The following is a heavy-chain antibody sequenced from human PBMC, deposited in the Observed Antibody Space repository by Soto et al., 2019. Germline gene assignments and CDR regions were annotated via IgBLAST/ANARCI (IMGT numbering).Heavy chain of an antibody. V-gene: IGHV3-30*03. CDR1: GFPFTTYG. J-gene: IGHJ4*02. D-gene: IGHD3-10*01. CDR3: VGGRYYFDY. Sequence: QVQLVESGGGVVQPGRSLRLSCAASGFPFTTYGMHWVREGPGKGLEWVAVISYDGSNKYYADSVKGRFTISRDNSKNTPYLQMNSLRPGDTALYYCVGGRYYFDYRGQGTLVTVSS. CDR2: ISYDGSNK.